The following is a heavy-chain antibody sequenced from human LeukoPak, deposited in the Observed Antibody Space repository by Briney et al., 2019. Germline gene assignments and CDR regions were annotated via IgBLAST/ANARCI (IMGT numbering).Heavy chain of an antibody. CDR1: GFTFNSYS. J-gene: IGHJ6*03. V-gene: IGHV3-30-3*02. Sequence: GGSLRLSCAASGFTFNSYSMHWVRQAPGKGLEWVTAISDDETYKFYADSVKGRFTISRDNSKNTLYLQMNSLRVEDTAVYYCAKSITMIVGNMDVWGKGTTVTVSS. D-gene: IGHD3-22*01. CDR2: ISDDETYK. CDR3: AKSITMIVGNMDV.